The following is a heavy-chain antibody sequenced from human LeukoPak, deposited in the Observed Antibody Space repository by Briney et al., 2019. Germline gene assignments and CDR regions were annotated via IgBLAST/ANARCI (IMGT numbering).Heavy chain of an antibody. CDR1: GFTFNTYG. Sequence: GGSLRLSCAASGFTFNTYGMSWVRQAPGKGLEWVSGISGSGGATYYADSVKGRFTISRDDPHNTLYLQVNSLIAEDTAVYFCARGGVDYYGSGTYYLMYYFDYWGQGALVTVSS. CDR2: ISGSGGAT. J-gene: IGHJ4*02. CDR3: ARGGVDYYGSGTYYLMYYFDY. D-gene: IGHD3-10*01. V-gene: IGHV3-23*01.